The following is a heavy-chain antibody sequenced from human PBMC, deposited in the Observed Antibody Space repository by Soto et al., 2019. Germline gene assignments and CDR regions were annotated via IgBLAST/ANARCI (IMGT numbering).Heavy chain of an antibody. CDR1: GYTFTSYA. Sequence: QVQLVQSGAEVKKPGASVKVSCKASGYTFTSYAMHWVRQAPGQRLEWMGWINAGNGNTKYSQKFQGRVTITRDTSASTAYMKLSSLRSEDTAVYYCARDRGDYYGSGSYYHPGWFDPWGQGTLVTVSS. J-gene: IGHJ5*02. V-gene: IGHV1-3*01. CDR3: ARDRGDYYGSGSYYHPGWFDP. D-gene: IGHD3-10*01. CDR2: INAGNGNT.